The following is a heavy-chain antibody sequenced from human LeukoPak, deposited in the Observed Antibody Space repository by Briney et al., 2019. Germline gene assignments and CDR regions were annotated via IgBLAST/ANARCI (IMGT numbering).Heavy chain of an antibody. V-gene: IGHV1-18*01. CDR3: RRGQVRFGELFDAFDI. CDR2: ISAYNGNT. D-gene: IGHD3-10*01. Sequence: GASVKVSCKASGYTFNNYGITWVRQAPGQGLEWMGWISAYNGNTNYEQKFQGRLTMTRDTSTNTAYMELRSLRSDDTALYYCRRGQVRFGELFDAFDIWGQGTKVTVSS. J-gene: IGHJ3*02. CDR1: GYTFNNYG.